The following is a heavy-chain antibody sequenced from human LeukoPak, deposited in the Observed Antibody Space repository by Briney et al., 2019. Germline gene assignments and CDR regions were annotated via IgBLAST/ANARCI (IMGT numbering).Heavy chain of an antibody. CDR2: IFNSGTT. CDR3: ATRPTPPYYYYYMDV. V-gene: IGHV4-31*03. J-gene: IGHJ6*03. CDR1: GASVNSDSYY. Sequence: SQTLSLTCTVTGASVNSDSYYWSWIRQPPGQGLEWIGYIFNSGTTYYIPSLRSRVIISLDTSKNQFSLKVNSVTAADTAVYYCATRPTPPYYYYYMDVWGKGTTVTVSS. D-gene: IGHD4-23*01.